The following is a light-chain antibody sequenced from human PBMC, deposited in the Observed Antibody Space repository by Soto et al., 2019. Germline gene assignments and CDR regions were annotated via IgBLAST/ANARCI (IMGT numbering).Light chain of an antibody. CDR3: QQYGRSPWT. CDR2: GAS. Sequence: EIVLTQSPGTLSLSPGDRATLSCRASQSVSSSYLAWYQQKPGQAPGLLIYGASSRATGIPDRFSGSGSGTDFTLTISRLEPEDVAVYYCQQYGRSPWTFGQGTKVEVK. CDR1: QSVSSSY. V-gene: IGKV3-20*01. J-gene: IGKJ1*01.